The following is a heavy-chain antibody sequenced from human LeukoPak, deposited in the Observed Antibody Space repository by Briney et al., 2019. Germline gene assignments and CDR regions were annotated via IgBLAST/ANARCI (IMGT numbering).Heavy chain of an antibody. Sequence: ASVKVSCTASGYTFTGYYMHWVRQAPGQGLEWMGWMNPGSGDTGYAQSFQGRLTMTRDTSTNTAYMELSSLRSEDAAVYYCARGLGSYSTTWYPPLRYWGQGTLVTVSS. J-gene: IGHJ4*02. CDR3: ARGLGSYSTTWYPPLRY. D-gene: IGHD2/OR15-2a*01. CDR1: GYTFTGYY. CDR2: MNPGSGDT. V-gene: IGHV1-8*02.